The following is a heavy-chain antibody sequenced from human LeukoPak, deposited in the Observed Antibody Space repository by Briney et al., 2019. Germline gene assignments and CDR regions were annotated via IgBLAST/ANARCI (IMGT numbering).Heavy chain of an antibody. Sequence: ASVKVSCKASGYTFTYYYMHWVRQAPGQGFEWMGIINPGGGSTTYAQKFQGRVTMTRDTSTSTVYMELSSLRSEDTDVYYCAKGGFTTMVRGVIITLDAFDIWGQGTMVTVSS. V-gene: IGHV1-46*01. D-gene: IGHD3-10*01. CDR2: INPGGGST. J-gene: IGHJ3*02. CDR1: GYTFTYYY. CDR3: AKGGFTTMVRGVIITLDAFDI.